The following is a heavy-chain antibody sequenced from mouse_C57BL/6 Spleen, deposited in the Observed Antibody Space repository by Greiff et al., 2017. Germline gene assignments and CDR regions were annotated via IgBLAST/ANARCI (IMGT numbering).Heavy chain of an antibody. CDR3: ARLLDGYYGDY. Sequence: QVQLQQPGAELVRPGTSVKLSCKASGYTFTSYWMHWVKQRPGQGLEWIGVIDPSDSYTNYNQKFKGKATFTVYTTSSTAYVQLSSLTSEDSAFCFSARLLDGYYGDYWGQGTTLTVSS. V-gene: IGHV1-59*01. J-gene: IGHJ2*01. CDR2: IDPSDSYT. D-gene: IGHD2-3*01. CDR1: GYTFTSYW.